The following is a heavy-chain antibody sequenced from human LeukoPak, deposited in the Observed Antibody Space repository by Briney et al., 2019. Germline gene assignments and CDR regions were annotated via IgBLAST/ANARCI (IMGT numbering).Heavy chain of an antibody. CDR1: GYTFTGYY. CDR3: ARNLAYCGGDCYENWFDY. V-gene: IGHV1-2*02. D-gene: IGHD2-21*02. J-gene: IGHJ5*01. Sequence: ASVKVSCKASGYTFTGYYMHWVRQAPGQGLEWMGWINPNSGGTNYAQKFQGRVTMTRDTSISTAYMELSRLRSDDTAVYYCARNLAYCGGDCYENWFDYWGQGTLVTVSS. CDR2: INPNSGGT.